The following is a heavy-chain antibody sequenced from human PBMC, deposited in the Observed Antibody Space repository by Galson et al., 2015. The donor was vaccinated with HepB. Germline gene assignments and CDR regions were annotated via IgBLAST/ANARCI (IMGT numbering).Heavy chain of an antibody. D-gene: IGHD5-24*01. CDR3: ARDSVEMATSDGLDV. V-gene: IGHV3-33*08. CDR1: GFTFSSFG. J-gene: IGHJ6*02. CDR2: IWYDGSNK. Sequence: SLRLSCAASGFTFSSFGMPWVRQAPGKGLEWVAVIWYDGSNKYYADSVKGRFTISRDNSKNTLYLQMNSLRAEDTAVYYCARDSVEMATSDGLDVWGQGTTVTVSS.